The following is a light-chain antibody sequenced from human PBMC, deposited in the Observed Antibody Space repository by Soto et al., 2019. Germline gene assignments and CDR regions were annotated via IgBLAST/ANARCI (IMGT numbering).Light chain of an antibody. CDR3: QQYLDWPLT. V-gene: IGKV3-15*01. CDR2: DIS. CDR1: QSVTTN. Sequence: EIVMTQSPGTLSVSPGERVTLSCRASQSVTTNLAWYQQKPGQTPRLLIYDISARASGIPGRFSGSGSGTDLTLTISSLHSEDSAVSYCQQYLDWPLTFGGGTKVEI. J-gene: IGKJ4*01.